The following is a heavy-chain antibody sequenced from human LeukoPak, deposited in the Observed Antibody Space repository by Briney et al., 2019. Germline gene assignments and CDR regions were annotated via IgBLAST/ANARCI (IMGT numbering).Heavy chain of an antibody. D-gene: IGHD5-12*01. CDR2: ISYDGSNK. J-gene: IGHJ4*02. Sequence: GGSLKLSCAASGFTFSSYGMHWVRQAPGKGLEWVAVISYDGSNKYYADSVKGRFTISRDNSKNTLYLQMNSLRAEDTAVYYCAKDFSYDRGYTVYWGQGTLVTVSS. V-gene: IGHV3-30*18. CDR3: AKDFSYDRGYTVY. CDR1: GFTFSSYG.